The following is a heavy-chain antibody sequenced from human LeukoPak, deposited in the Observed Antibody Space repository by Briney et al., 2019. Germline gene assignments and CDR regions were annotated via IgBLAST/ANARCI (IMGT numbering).Heavy chain of an antibody. V-gene: IGHV4-61*02. D-gene: IGHD2-8*01. J-gene: IGHJ4*02. CDR1: GGSISSGSYY. CDR2: IYTSGST. Sequence: SQTLSLTCTVSGGSISSGSYYWSWIRQPAGKGLEWNGRIYTSGSTNYNPSLKSRVTISVDTSKNQFSLRLSSVTAADTAVYYCAGDTVGYCNNGVCYRGSFDYWGQGTLVTVSS. CDR3: AGDTVGYCNNGVCYRGSFDY.